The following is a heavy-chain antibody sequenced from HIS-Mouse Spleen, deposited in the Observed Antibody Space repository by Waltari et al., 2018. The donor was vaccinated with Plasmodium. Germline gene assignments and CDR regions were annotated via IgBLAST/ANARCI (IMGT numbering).Heavy chain of an antibody. Sequence: QVQLVQSGAEVKKPGAYVKVSCQASGYTFTSYYMPWVRQAPGQGLEWMGIINPSGGSTSYAQKFQGRVTMTRDTSTSTVYMELSSLRSEDTAVYYCARGTGDAFDIWGQGTMVTVSS. CDR1: GYTFTSYY. CDR2: INPSGGST. V-gene: IGHV1-46*03. J-gene: IGHJ3*02. CDR3: ARGTGDAFDI. D-gene: IGHD7-27*01.